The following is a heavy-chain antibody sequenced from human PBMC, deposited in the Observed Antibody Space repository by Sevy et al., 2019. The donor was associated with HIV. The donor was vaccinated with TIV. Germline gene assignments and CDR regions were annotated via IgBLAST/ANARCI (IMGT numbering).Heavy chain of an antibody. Sequence: GESRKISCAASGFTFSSYGMHWVRQAPGKGLEWVAVISYDGSNKYYADSVKGRFTISRDNSKNTLYLQMNSLRAEDTAVYYCAKDRAYDIFPGTDWFDPWGQGTLVTVSS. D-gene: IGHD3-9*01. CDR1: GFTFSSYG. V-gene: IGHV3-30*18. J-gene: IGHJ5*02. CDR3: AKDRAYDIFPGTDWFDP. CDR2: ISYDGSNK.